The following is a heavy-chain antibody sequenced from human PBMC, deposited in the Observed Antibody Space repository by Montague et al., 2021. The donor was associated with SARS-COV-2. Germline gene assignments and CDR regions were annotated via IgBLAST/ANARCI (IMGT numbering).Heavy chain of an antibody. D-gene: IGHD6-19*01. V-gene: IGHV4-31*03. CDR1: GGSISSGGYY. Sequence: TLSLTCTVSGGSISSGGYYWSWIRQHPGKGLEWIGYIYYSGSTYYNPSLKSRVTISVDTSKNQFSLKLSSVTAADTAVYYCACYLDSSTWLKPGGCGSFDDWGQGTLVTVSS. J-gene: IGHJ4*02. CDR2: IYYSGST. CDR3: ACYLDSSTWLKPGGCGSFDD.